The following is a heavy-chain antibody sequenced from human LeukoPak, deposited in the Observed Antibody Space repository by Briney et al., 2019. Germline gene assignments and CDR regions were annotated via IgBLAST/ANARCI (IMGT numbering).Heavy chain of an antibody. CDR1: GYTFPGYY. Sequence: ASVKVSCKASGYTFPGYYMHWVRQSPGQGLEWMGCINPNSGGTNYAQKFQGRVTMTRDTSISTAYMELSRLRSDDTAVYYCARGTTVAYFQHWGQGTLVTVSS. D-gene: IGHD4-23*01. V-gene: IGHV1-2*02. CDR3: ARGTTVAYFQH. J-gene: IGHJ1*01. CDR2: INPNSGGT.